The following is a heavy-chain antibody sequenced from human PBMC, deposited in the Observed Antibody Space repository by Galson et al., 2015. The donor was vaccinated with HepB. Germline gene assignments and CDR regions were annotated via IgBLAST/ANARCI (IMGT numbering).Heavy chain of an antibody. Sequence: SVKVSCKASGYTFTSYDINWVRQATGQGLEWMGWMNPNSGNTGYAQKFQGRVTMTRNTSISTAYMELSSLRSEDTAVYYCARIEYSSSHPPNYWGQGTLVTVSS. CDR3: ARIEYSSSHPPNY. J-gene: IGHJ4*02. CDR1: GYTFTSYD. V-gene: IGHV1-8*01. CDR2: MNPNSGNT. D-gene: IGHD6-6*01.